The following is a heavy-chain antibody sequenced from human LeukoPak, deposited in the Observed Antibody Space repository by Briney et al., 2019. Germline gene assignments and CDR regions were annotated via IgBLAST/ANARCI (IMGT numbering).Heavy chain of an antibody. CDR1: GFTFTYYA. CDR2: ISGSGANT. D-gene: IGHD3-10*02. CDR3: ARVFASSS. Sequence: GGSLRLSCAASGFTFTYYALSWVRQAPGKGLEWVSVISGSGANTHYTDPVKGRFTISRDNAKNTLYLQMNSLRAEDTAVYYCARVFASSSWGQGTLVTVSS. J-gene: IGHJ4*02. V-gene: IGHV3-23*01.